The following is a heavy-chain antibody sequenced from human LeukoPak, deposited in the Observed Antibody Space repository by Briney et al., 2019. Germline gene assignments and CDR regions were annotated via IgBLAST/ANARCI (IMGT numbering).Heavy chain of an antibody. Sequence: PSETLSLTCTVSGGSISSDNYYWGWIRQPPGKGLEWIGSIYYSEITYYNPSLKSRDTISIDTSKNQYSLKLSSVTAADTAVYYCARHFMIVDHWGQGTLVTVSS. CDR3: ARHFMIVDH. CDR2: IYYSEIT. J-gene: IGHJ4*02. CDR1: GGSISSDNYY. V-gene: IGHV4-39*01. D-gene: IGHD3-22*01.